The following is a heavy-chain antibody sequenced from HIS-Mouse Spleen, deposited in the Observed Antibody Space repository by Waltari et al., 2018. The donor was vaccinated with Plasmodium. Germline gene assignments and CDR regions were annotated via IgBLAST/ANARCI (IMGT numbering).Heavy chain of an antibody. J-gene: IGHJ1*01. CDR1: GYTFSGSY. Sequence: QVQLVQSGAEVKNPGASVKVSCQASGYTFSGSYMPRVRPPPGQAPEWRGWINPNSGGTNDAQKFQGRVTMTRDTSISTAYMELSRLRSDDTAVYYCARVLGYKAAAGTFVEYFQHWGQGTLVTVSS. CDR3: ARVLGYKAAAGTFVEYFQH. D-gene: IGHD6-13*01. CDR2: INPNSGGT. V-gene: IGHV1-2*02.